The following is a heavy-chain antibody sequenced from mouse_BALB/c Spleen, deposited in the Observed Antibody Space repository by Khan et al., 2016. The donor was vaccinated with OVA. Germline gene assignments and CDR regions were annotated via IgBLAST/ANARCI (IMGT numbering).Heavy chain of an antibody. D-gene: IGHD3-2*02. CDR3: ARSQGGDFDY. J-gene: IGHJ2*01. CDR1: GYSITSYYA. Sequence: VQLQQSGPGLAKPSQSLSLTCTVTGYSITSYYAWNWIRQFPGNKLECMGYITYSGNTKYNPSLKNRTTFTRDTSKNQFFLQLNFVTIEDTATYCGARSQGGDFDYWGQGTTLTVSS. V-gene: IGHV3-2*02. CDR2: ITYSGNT.